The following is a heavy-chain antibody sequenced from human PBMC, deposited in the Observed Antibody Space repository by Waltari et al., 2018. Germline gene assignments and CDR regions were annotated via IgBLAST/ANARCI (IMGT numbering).Heavy chain of an antibody. D-gene: IGHD6-19*01. Sequence: QLQLQESGPGLVKPSETLSLTCTVSGGSISSSNSYWGWIRQPPGKGLEWIGRIYYSGSTYYNPSLKSRVTISVDTSKNQFSLKLSSVTAADTAVYHCASEAVAGNWFDSWGQGTLVTVSS. CDR3: ASEAVAGNWFDS. V-gene: IGHV4-39*01. CDR1: GGSISSSNSY. J-gene: IGHJ5*01. CDR2: IYYSGST.